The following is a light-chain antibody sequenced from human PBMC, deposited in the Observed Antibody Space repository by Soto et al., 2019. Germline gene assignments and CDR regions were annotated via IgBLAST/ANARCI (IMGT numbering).Light chain of an antibody. J-gene: IGLJ2*01. Sequence: QSVLTQPPSVSGAPGQRVTISCTGSSSNIGAGYDVHWYKQLPGTAPKLLIYGNSNRPSGVADRFSGSKSGTSASLAITGLQAEDEADYYCQSHDSSLSGHVVFGGGTKVTVL. CDR2: GNS. CDR3: QSHDSSLSGHVV. CDR1: SSNIGAGYD. V-gene: IGLV1-40*01.